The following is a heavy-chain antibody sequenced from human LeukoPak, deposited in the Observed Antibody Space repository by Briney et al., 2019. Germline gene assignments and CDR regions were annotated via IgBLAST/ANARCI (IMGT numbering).Heavy chain of an antibody. J-gene: IGHJ4*02. CDR1: GYTFTNYD. D-gene: IGHD5-18*01. CDR3: AREETSRGYSYGYNY. CDR2: VNPSSGNT. V-gene: IGHV1-8*01. Sequence: ASVKVSCKASGYTFTNYDINWVRQATGQGLEWMGWVNPSSGNTGYAQRFQGRVTMTRNTSISTVYMELSSLRSEDTAVYYCAREETSRGYSYGYNYWGQGTLVTVSS.